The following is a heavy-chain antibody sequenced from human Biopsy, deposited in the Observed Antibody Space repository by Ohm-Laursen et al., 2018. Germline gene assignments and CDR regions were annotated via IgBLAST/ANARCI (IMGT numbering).Heavy chain of an antibody. Sequence: TLSLTCTVSGGSISSDWWSWIRQTPGKGLEWIGYDYYRGTTTYNPSLRSRVTISADTSMNQISLRLQSVTAADTAIYYCTRATNSTGWPYYYFYGMDIWGQGTTVTVSS. CDR3: TRATNSTGWPYYYFYGMDI. CDR2: DYYRGTT. D-gene: IGHD2/OR15-2a*01. J-gene: IGHJ6*02. CDR1: GGSISSDW. V-gene: IGHV4-59*01.